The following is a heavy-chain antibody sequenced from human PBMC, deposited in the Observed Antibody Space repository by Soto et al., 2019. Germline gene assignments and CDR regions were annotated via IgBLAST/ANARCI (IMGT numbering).Heavy chain of an antibody. D-gene: IGHD2-8*01. V-gene: IGHV3-30*10. Sequence: GGSLRLSCAASGFTFNMFAMHWVRQAPGKGLEWVAVISYDGSNKYYIDSVKGRFTISRDNSKKTQYLQMNSLRPEDTAMYYCARDSEIRAYAIINWGQGTPVTVSS. CDR1: GFTFNMFA. J-gene: IGHJ4*02. CDR3: ARDSEIRAYAIIN. CDR2: ISYDGSNK.